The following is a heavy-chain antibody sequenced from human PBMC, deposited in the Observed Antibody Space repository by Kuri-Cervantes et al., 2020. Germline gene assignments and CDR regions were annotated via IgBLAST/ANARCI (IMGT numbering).Heavy chain of an antibody. CDR1: GFTFDDYA. CDR2: ISWNSAAR. Sequence: SLKISCAASGFTFDDYAMHWVRQAPGKGLEWVSSISWNSAARGYVDSVKGRFTISRDNAKSSLYLQMNSLRAEDTALYYCAKANANWGHMDVWGKGTTVTVSS. V-gene: IGHV3-9*01. J-gene: IGHJ6*03. D-gene: IGHD7-27*01. CDR3: AKANANWGHMDV.